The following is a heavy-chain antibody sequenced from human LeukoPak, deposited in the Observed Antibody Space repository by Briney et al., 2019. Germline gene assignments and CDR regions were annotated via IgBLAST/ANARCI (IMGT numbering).Heavy chain of an antibody. D-gene: IGHD3-22*01. CDR2: INHSGST. Sequence: PSETLSLTCTVSGYSISTGYYWGWIRQPPEKGLEWIGEINHSGSTNYNPSLKSRVTISVDTSKNQFSLKLSSVTAADTAVYYCARRRYDASGYYPSRGRYFDYWGQGTLATVSS. CDR1: GYSISTGYY. CDR3: ARRRYDASGYYPSRGRYFDY. V-gene: IGHV4-38-2*02. J-gene: IGHJ4*02.